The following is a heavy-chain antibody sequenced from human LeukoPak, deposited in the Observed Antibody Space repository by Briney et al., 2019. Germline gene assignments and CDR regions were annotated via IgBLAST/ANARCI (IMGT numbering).Heavy chain of an antibody. J-gene: IGHJ4*02. V-gene: IGHV3-48*04. D-gene: IGHD1-26*01. CDR1: GFTFSSYS. Sequence: GGSPRLSCAASGFTFSSYSMNWVRQAPGKGLEWVSFISSSSSTIYYADSVKGRFTISRDNAKNSLYLQMNSLRAEDTAVYYCARDRGGSYSAIDYWGQGTLVTVSS. CDR2: ISSSSSTI. CDR3: ARDRGGSYSAIDY.